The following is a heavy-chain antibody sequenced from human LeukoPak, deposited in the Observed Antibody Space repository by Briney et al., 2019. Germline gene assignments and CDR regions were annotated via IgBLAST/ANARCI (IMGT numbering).Heavy chain of an antibody. V-gene: IGHV3-30*18. Sequence: PGRSLRLSCAASGFTFSVYGMHWVRQAPGKGLEWVAVISHDGNNKYYEDSVKGRFSISRDNSKNTLYLQMNSLRAEDTAIYYCAKAEGVSGSLYHGDYWGQGTLATVSS. CDR3: AKAEGVSGSLYHGDY. J-gene: IGHJ4*02. D-gene: IGHD3-10*01. CDR1: GFTFSVYG. CDR2: ISHDGNNK.